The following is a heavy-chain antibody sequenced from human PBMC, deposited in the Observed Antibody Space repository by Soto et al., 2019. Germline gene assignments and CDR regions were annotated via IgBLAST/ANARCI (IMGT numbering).Heavy chain of an antibody. CDR2: LSWNSGFS. CDR3: AKGRGTIVVTDAYDI. V-gene: IGHV3-9*01. D-gene: IGHD3-22*01. J-gene: IGHJ3*02. CDR1: GFSFDDYT. Sequence: PGGSLRLSCGGSGFSFDDYTMHWVRQAPGKGPEWVASLSWNSGFSGYADSVKGRFTISRDNAQSSVNLHINNLRTEDTALYYCAKGRGTIVVTDAYDIWGQGTMVTVSS.